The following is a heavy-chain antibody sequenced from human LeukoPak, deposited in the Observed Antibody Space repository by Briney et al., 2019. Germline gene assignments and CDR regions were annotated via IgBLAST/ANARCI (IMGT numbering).Heavy chain of an antibody. CDR2: ISGSGTI. D-gene: IGHD3-10*01. CDR1: GGSIHSY. J-gene: IGHJ5*02. Sequence: PSETLSLTCTVSGGSIHSYWSWIRQPAGKGLEWIGRISGSGTITYNPALQSRLTISIDTSKNQFSLKLMSVTAADTAVYYCARDSGTTGEVKFDPWGQGPLVTVSS. CDR3: ARDSGTTGEVKFDP. V-gene: IGHV4-4*07.